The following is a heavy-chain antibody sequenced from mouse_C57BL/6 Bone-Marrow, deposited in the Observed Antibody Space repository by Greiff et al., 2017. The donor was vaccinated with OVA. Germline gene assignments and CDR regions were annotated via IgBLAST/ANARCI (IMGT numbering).Heavy chain of an antibody. Sequence: QVQLQQPGAELVKPGASVKVSCKASGYTFTSYWMHWVKQRPGQGLEWIGRIHPSDSDTNYNQKFKGKATLTVDTSSSTAYMQLSSLTSEDSAVYYCARDYDYDGFAYWGQGTLVTVSA. J-gene: IGHJ3*01. CDR3: ARDYDYDGFAY. D-gene: IGHD2-4*01. V-gene: IGHV1-74*01. CDR1: GYTFTSYW. CDR2: IHPSDSDT.